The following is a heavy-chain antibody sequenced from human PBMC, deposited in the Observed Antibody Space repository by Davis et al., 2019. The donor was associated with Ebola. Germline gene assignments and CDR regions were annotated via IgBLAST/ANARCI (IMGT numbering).Heavy chain of an antibody. J-gene: IGHJ4*02. CDR3: ARDRGGGLYSSGWNDY. Sequence: ASVKVSCKASGYTFTSYGISWVRQAPGQGLEWMGWISAYNGNTNYAQKLQGRVTMTTDTSTSTAYMELRSLRSDDTAVYYCARDRGGGLYSSGWNDYWGQGTLVTVSS. CDR1: GYTFTSYG. CDR2: ISAYNGNT. D-gene: IGHD6-19*01. V-gene: IGHV1-18*01.